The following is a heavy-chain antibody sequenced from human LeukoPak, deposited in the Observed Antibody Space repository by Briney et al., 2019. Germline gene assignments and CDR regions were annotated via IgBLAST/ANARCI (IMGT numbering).Heavy chain of an antibody. CDR1: GFTFSSYG. J-gene: IGHJ4*02. V-gene: IGHV3-30*02. CDR3: AKGGRWLQTPFDY. D-gene: IGHD5-24*01. Sequence: GGSLRLSCAASGFTFSSYGMHWVRQAPGKGLEWVAFIQYDGSNKYYADSVKGRFTISRDNSKNTLYLQMNSLRAEDAALYYCAKGGRWLQTPFDYWGQGTLVTVSS. CDR2: IQYDGSNK.